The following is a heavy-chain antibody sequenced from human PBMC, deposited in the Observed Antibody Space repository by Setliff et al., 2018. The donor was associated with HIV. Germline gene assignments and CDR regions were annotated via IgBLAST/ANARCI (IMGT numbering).Heavy chain of an antibody. V-gene: IGHV3-21*01. CDR1: GFTFSSYT. D-gene: IGHD3-10*01. J-gene: IGHJ6*02. CDR2: ISSSYNSI. Sequence: PGGSLRLSCAISGFTFSSYTMHWVRQAPGKGLEWVSSISSSYNSIYYADSVKGRFTISRDDSKNTLYLQMNSLRAEDTAVYYCARSVIGYYYYGMDVWGQGTLVTVSS. CDR3: ARSVIGYYYYGMDV.